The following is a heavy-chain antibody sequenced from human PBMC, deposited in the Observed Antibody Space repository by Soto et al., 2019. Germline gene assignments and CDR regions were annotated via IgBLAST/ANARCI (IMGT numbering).Heavy chain of an antibody. CDR1: GGSISGSY. V-gene: IGHV4-59*01. CDR2: VYYTGST. Sequence: QVQLQESGPGLVKPSETLSLTCIVSGGSISGSYWSWIRQSPGKGLEWLGYVYYTGSTNYSPSLRSRVSISVDTSKNEFSLRLSSVTAADTAVYFCARSVAVPGAHIDYWGQGTQVTVSS. D-gene: IGHD6-19*01. CDR3: ARSVAVPGAHIDY. J-gene: IGHJ4*02.